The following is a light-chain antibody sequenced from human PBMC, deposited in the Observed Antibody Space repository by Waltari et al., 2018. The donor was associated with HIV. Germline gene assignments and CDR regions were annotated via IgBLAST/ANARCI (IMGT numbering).Light chain of an antibody. CDR2: SAS. J-gene: IGKJ1*01. CDR1: QNILNG. CDR3: PQANSFPRT. V-gene: IGKV1-12*01. Sequence: DIQFTQSPSSVSASVGVRVTITCRASQNILNGLAWYQQKPGRAPTLLIYSASDLQYGVPSRCSGSGSVTDFSLTISSLQPEDFATYYCPQANSFPRTFGQGTTVEI.